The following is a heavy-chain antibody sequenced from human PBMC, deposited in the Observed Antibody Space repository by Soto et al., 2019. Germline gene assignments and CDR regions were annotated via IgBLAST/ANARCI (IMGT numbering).Heavy chain of an antibody. V-gene: IGHV1-3*01. CDR1: GYTFTNSA. D-gene: IGHD2-21*02. Sequence: QVHLVQSGAEVKKPGASVKVSCKASGYTFTNSAMHWVRQAPGQGLAWMGWINAGNGNTKYSQRFQGRVTITRDTSASTAYMELSSLRSEDTAVYYCARGDVMTVSSHFDYWGQGTLVTVSS. J-gene: IGHJ4*02. CDR2: INAGNGNT. CDR3: ARGDVMTVSSHFDY.